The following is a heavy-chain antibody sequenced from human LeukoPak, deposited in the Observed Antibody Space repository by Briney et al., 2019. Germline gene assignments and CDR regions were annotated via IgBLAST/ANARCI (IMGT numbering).Heavy chain of an antibody. D-gene: IGHD3-10*01. Sequence: GGSLRLSCAASGFTVSSNYMSWVRQAPGKGLEWVSVIYSGGSTYYADSVKGRFTISRDNSKNTLYLQMNSLRAEDTVVYYCAAYYYGSGSFIKNPPGYWGQGTLVTVSS. V-gene: IGHV3-66*01. CDR3: AAYYYGSGSFIKNPPGY. J-gene: IGHJ4*02. CDR1: GFTVSSNY. CDR2: IYSGGST.